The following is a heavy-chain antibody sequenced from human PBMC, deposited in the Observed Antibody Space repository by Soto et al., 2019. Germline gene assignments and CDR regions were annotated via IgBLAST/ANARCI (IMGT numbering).Heavy chain of an antibody. Sequence: SETLSLTCAVSGGSISSSNWWSWVRQPPGKGLEWIGEIYHSGSTNYNPSLKSRVTISVDKSKNQFSLKLSSVTAADTAVYYCARDGPGYSYGFDYWGQGTLVTVSS. V-gene: IGHV4-4*02. CDR1: GGSISSSNW. D-gene: IGHD5-18*01. CDR3: ARDGPGYSYGFDY. CDR2: IYHSGST. J-gene: IGHJ4*02.